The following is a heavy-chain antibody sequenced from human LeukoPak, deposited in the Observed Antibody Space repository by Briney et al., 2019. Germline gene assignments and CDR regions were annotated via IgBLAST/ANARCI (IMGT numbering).Heavy chain of an antibody. J-gene: IGHJ4*02. V-gene: IGHV3-53*01. D-gene: IGHD6-19*01. CDR3: ARRGGWYDACFDH. CDR1: GFTVTSNY. CDR2: IYSGGSA. Sequence: GGSLRLSCAASGFTVTSNYMSWVRQAPGEGREWVSVIYSGGSAYYADSVKGRFTISRDNSKNTLYLQMNSLRAEDTAVYYCARRGGWYDACFDHWGQGSLVTVSS.